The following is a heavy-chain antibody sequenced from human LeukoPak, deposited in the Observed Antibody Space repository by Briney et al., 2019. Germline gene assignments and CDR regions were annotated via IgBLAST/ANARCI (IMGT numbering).Heavy chain of an antibody. V-gene: IGHV3-64D*09. CDR3: VKDGADYGENGWFDP. D-gene: IGHD4-17*01. CDR1: GFTFGTYA. CDR2: ISGNGDRI. Sequence: GGSLRLSCSASGFTFGTYAMHWVRQAPGKGLKYVSAISGNGDRIYYADSVKGRFTISRDNSKNTLYLQMSSLRGEDTAVYYCVKDGADYGENGWFDPWGQGTLVTVSS. J-gene: IGHJ5*02.